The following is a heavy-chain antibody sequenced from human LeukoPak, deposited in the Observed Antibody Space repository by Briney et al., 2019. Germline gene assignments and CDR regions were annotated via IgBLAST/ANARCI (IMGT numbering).Heavy chain of an antibody. Sequence: GGSLRLSCAASGFTFSNAWMSWVRQAPGKGLEWVSYINSDSSRMDYADSVKGRFTISRDNARNSLYLQMNSLTGEDTAVYYCARELQGSGFDPWGQGTLVTASS. J-gene: IGHJ5*02. CDR3: ARELQGSGFDP. V-gene: IGHV3-48*04. CDR2: INSDSSRM. CDR1: GFTFSNAW. D-gene: IGHD6-19*01.